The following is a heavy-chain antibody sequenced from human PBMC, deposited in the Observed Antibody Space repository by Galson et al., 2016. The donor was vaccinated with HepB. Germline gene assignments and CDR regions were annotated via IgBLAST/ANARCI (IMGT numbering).Heavy chain of an antibody. D-gene: IGHD4-17*01. CDR3: ASDKTVTTLLHY. CDR1: GYIFSNYH. Sequence: SVKVSCKASGYIFSNYHLHWVRQAPGQGLEWMGAINPSDITTNSAQKFQGRVTMTSDTATSTVYMELTRLRSDDTAVYYCASDKTVTTLLHYWGQGTLVTVSS. J-gene: IGHJ4*02. CDR2: INPSDITT. V-gene: IGHV1-46*03.